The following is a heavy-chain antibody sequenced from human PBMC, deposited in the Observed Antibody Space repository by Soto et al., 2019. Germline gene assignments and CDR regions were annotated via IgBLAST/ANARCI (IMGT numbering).Heavy chain of an antibody. CDR1: GGTVSSYA. J-gene: IGHJ5*02. D-gene: IGHD6-13*01. V-gene: IGHV1-69*13. CDR3: ARDFRGRGIGRYSSSWYFHPLVRFDP. Sequence: SVKVSCKASGGTVSSYAISWVRQAPGQGLEWMGGIIPIFGTANYAQKFQGRVTNTADESTSTAYMELSSLRSEDTAVYYCARDFRGRGIGRYSSSWYFHPLVRFDPWGQGTLVTVSS. CDR2: IIPIFGTA.